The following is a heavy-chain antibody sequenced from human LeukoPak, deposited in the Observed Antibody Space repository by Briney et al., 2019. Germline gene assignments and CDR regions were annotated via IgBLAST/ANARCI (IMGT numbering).Heavy chain of an antibody. CDR1: GFAFSSYG. CDR3: ARDYYGSGSYFYYYYMDV. Sequence: GGSLRLSCAASGFAFSSYGMHWVRQAPGKGLEWVAYIHYDSSTEDYADSVKGRFTISRDNAKNTLYLQMNSLRAEDTAVYYCARDYYGSGSYFYYYYMDVWGKGTTVTISS. D-gene: IGHD3-10*01. CDR2: IHYDSSTE. J-gene: IGHJ6*03. V-gene: IGHV3-30*02.